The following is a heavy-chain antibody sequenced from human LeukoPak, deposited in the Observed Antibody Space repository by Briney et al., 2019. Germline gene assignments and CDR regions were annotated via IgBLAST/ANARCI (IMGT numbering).Heavy chain of an antibody. V-gene: IGHV3-23*01. CDR1: GFTFGSYA. J-gene: IGHJ4*02. D-gene: IGHD2-2*01. Sequence: GGSLRLSCAASGFTFGSYAMSWVRQAPGKGLEWVSAISGSGGSTYYADSVKGRFTISRDNSKNTLYLQMNSLRAEDTAVYYCAKGRIGYCSSTSCYAYYFDYWGQGTLVTVSS. CDR3: AKGRIGYCSSTSCYAYYFDY. CDR2: ISGSGGST.